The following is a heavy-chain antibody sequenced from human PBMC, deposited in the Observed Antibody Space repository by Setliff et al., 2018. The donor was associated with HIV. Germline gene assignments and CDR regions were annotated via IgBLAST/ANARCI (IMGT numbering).Heavy chain of an antibody. J-gene: IGHJ3*02. Sequence: TFSSYWMTWVRQAPGKGLEWVANINQDGSAKYYVDSVKGRFTISRDNAQNSLYLQMNSLRAEDTAVYYCAREVVVVVATTDAFDIWGQGTMVTVSS. V-gene: IGHV3-7*03. CDR2: INQDGSAK. CDR3: AREVVVVVATTDAFDI. CDR1: TFSSYW. D-gene: IGHD2-15*01.